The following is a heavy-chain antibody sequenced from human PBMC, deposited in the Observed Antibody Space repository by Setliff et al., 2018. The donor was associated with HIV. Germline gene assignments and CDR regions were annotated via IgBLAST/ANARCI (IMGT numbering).Heavy chain of an antibody. CDR3: ARDDSIVLVPAIMRGDGFDF. J-gene: IGHJ3*01. Sequence: SETLSLTCTVSGGSISSHYWTWIRQPPGKGLEWIGYTYYTGSIKYNPSLESRVTISIDTSENQFSLRLTSVTAADTAVYYCARDDSIVLVPAIMRGDGFDFWGQGTMVTVSS. CDR1: GGSISSHY. V-gene: IGHV4-59*11. D-gene: IGHD2-2*01. CDR2: TYYTGSI.